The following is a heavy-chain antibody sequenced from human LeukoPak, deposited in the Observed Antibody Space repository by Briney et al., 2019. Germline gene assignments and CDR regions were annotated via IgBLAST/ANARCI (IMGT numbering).Heavy chain of an antibody. CDR1: GGSFSGYY. J-gene: IGHJ4*02. CDR2: INHSGST. D-gene: IGHD3-9*01. Sequence: SSETPSLTCAVYGGSFSGYYWSWIRQPPGKGLEWIGEINHSGSTNYNPSLKSRVTISVDTSKNQFSLKLSSVTAADTAVYYCARHKDYDILTGYSLGVNFDYWGQGTLVTVSS. CDR3: ARHKDYDILTGYSLGVNFDY. V-gene: IGHV4-34*01.